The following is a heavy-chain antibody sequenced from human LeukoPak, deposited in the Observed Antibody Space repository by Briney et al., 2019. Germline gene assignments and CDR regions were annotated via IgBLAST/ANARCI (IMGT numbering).Heavy chain of an antibody. CDR2: INHSGST. V-gene: IGHV4-34*01. CDR3: ARVPHDHSLDY. J-gene: IGHJ4*02. CDR1: GGSFSGYY. Sequence: SETLSLTCAVYGGSFSGYYWSWIRQPPGKGLEWIGEINHSGSTNYNPSFKSRVTISVDTSKNQFSLKLSSVTAADTAVYYCARVPHDHSLDYWGQGTLVTVSS. D-gene: IGHD3-3*01.